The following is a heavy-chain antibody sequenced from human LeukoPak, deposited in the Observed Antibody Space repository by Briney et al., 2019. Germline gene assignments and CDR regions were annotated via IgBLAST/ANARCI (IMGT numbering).Heavy chain of an antibody. J-gene: IGHJ5*02. CDR3: ARRDYYDSSGYYH. Sequence: SVTVSCKASGGTFSSYAISWVRQAPGQGLEWMGGIIPIFGTANYAQKFQGRVTITTDESTSTAYMELSSLRSEDTAVYYCARRDYYDSSGYYHWGQGTLVTVSS. CDR2: IIPIFGTA. CDR1: GGTFSSYA. D-gene: IGHD3-22*01. V-gene: IGHV1-69*05.